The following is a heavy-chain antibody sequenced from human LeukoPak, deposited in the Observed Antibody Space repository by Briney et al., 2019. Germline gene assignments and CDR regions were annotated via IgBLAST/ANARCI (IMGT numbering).Heavy chain of an antibody. CDR3: ARARGYSYNPLFDY. Sequence: GGSLRLSCVASGFTFSGYWMSWVRQAPGEGLEWVANLKQDGGEFYYVDAVKGRFTISRDNAKNSLYLQMNRLRVDDTAVYYCARARGYSYNPLFDYWGQGTLVTVSS. CDR1: GFTFSGYW. D-gene: IGHD5-18*01. V-gene: IGHV3-7*04. CDR2: LKQDGGEF. J-gene: IGHJ4*02.